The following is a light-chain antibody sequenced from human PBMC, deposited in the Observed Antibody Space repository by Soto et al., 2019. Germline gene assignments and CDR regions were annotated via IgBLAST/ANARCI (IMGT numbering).Light chain of an antibody. CDR1: SSDVGGFNY. J-gene: IGLJ1*01. Sequence: QSALTQPASVSGSPGQSITISCTGTSSDVGGFNYVSWYQQHPVKAPKLLIFDVYSRPSGISNRFSGSKSGNTASLTISGLQAEDEADYYCSSYTTSSSYVFGAGTKVTVL. V-gene: IGLV2-14*01. CDR3: SSYTTSSSYV. CDR2: DVY.